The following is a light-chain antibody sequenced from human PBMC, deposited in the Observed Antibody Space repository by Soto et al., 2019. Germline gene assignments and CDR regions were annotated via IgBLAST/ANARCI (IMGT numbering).Light chain of an antibody. V-gene: IGKV1-5*03. Sequence: DIQMTQSPSTLSGSVGDRVTITCRASQTISSWLAWYQQKPGKDPKLLIYKESTLKSGVPSRFSGSGSGTEFTLTISSLQPDDSATYYCQQYNSYRAFGQGTKVDIK. CDR3: QQYNSYRA. CDR2: KES. CDR1: QTISSW. J-gene: IGKJ1*01.